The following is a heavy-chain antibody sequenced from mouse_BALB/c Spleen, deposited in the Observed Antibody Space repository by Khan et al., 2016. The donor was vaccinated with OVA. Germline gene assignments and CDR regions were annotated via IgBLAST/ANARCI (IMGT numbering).Heavy chain of an antibody. J-gene: IGHJ3*01. V-gene: IGHV5-6*01. CDR3: TRLAYYYDSEGFAY. CDR2: VSTGGGYT. D-gene: IGHD1-1*01. Sequence: EVHLVESGGDLVKPGGSLKLSCAASGFTFSTYGMSWVRQTPDKRLEWVATVSTGGGYTYSPDSVKGRFTIYRDNAMTTLYLQMSGLKSEDTAMFYCTRLAYYYDSEGFAYWGQGTLVTVSA. CDR1: GFTFSTYG.